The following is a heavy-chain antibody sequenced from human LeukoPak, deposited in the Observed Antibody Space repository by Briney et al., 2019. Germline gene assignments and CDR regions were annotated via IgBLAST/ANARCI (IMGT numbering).Heavy chain of an antibody. CDR3: TKGSPRPWYFDV. Sequence: PGGSLRLSCAASGFTFSTYSMSWVRQAPGKGLEWVSSISGTDGRTHYADSVKGRFTISRDNSKNTLYLQMNSLRAVDTAVYRCTKGSPRPWYFDVWGRGTLVTVSS. CDR2: ISGTDGRT. D-gene: IGHD3-10*01. V-gene: IGHV3-23*01. J-gene: IGHJ2*01. CDR1: GFTFSTYS.